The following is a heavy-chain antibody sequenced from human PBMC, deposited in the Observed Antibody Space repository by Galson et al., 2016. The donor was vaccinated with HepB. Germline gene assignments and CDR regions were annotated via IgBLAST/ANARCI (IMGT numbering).Heavy chain of an antibody. CDR2: ISHDGSNK. J-gene: IGHJ4*01. D-gene: IGHD3-9*01. V-gene: IGHV3-30*18. CDR1: GFTFSTYG. CDR3: AKDQGGLRYYDWLTYTPLDY. Sequence: LRLSCAASGFTFSTYGMHWVRQAPGKGLEWVAVISHDGSNKYYADTVKGRFTISRDNSKNTLFLQMNSLRAEDAAVYYCAKDQGGLRYYDWLTYTPLDYWGHGTLVTVPS.